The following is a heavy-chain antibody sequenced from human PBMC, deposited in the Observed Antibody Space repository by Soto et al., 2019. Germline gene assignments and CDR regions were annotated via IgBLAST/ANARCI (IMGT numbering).Heavy chain of an antibody. CDR1: GFTFSSYA. J-gene: IGHJ4*02. Sequence: PVVSLRLSCAASGFTFSSYAMHWVRQAPGKGLEWVAVISYDGSNKYYADSVKGRFTISRDNSKNTLYLQMNSLRAEDTAVEDCARSTTVTIFEDWGQGTPVTV. CDR3: ARSTTVTIFED. V-gene: IGHV3-30-3*01. D-gene: IGHD4-17*01. CDR2: ISYDGSNK.